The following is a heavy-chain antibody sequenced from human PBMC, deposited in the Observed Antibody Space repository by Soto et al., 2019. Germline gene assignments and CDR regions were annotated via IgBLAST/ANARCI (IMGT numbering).Heavy chain of an antibody. CDR1: GFTFSMEW. CDR2: IKQDGSER. J-gene: IGHJ4*02. Sequence: EVQLVESGGGLVQPGGSLRLSCAASGFTFSMEWMSWVRQAPGKGLEWVANIKQDGSERNYVDSVKGRFTISRDNAKNSMDLQMNSLRAEDTAVYYCARGANWGQGTLVAVSS. V-gene: IGHV3-7*01. CDR3: ARGAN.